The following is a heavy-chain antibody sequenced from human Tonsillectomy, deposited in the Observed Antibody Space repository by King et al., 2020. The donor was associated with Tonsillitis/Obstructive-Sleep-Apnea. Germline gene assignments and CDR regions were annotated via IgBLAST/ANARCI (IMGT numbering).Heavy chain of an antibody. J-gene: IGHJ6*03. D-gene: IGHD3-10*01. V-gene: IGHV3-21*01. Sequence: VQLVESGGGLVKPGGSLRLSCAASGFSFSAYAMTWVRRAPGKGLEWVSSISGDGGYIYYADSVRGRFTISRDNAKNSLYLQMDSLRAEDTAVYYCARPSYGSGVYYYFYMDVWGKGTPVAVS. CDR2: ISGDGGYI. CDR3: ARPSYGSGVYYYFYMDV. CDR1: GFSFSAYA.